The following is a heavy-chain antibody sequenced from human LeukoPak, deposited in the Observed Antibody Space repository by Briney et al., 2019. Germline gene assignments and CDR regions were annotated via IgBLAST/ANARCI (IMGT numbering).Heavy chain of an antibody. J-gene: IGHJ6*03. CDR1: GGSISSYY. D-gene: IGHD3-16*01. Sequence: ASETLSLTCTVSGGSISSYYWSWIRQPPGKGLEWIGYIYYSGSTNYNPSLKSRVTISVDTSKNQFSLKLSSVTAADTAVYYCAREGKGGGNYYYYMDVWGKGTTVTISS. V-gene: IGHV4-59*01. CDR2: IYYSGST. CDR3: AREGKGGGNYYYYMDV.